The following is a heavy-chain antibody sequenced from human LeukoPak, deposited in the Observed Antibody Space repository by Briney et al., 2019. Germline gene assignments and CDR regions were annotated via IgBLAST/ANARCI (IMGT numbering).Heavy chain of an antibody. J-gene: IGHJ4*02. V-gene: IGHV1-18*01. CDR1: GYTFTSYG. Sequence: ASVKVSCKASGYTFTSYGISWVRQAPGQGLEWMGWISAYNGNTNYAQKLQGRVTMTRNTSISTAYMELSSLRSEDTAVYYCARGPLSRGDYWGQGTLVTVSS. CDR3: ARGPLSRGDY. CDR2: ISAYNGNT.